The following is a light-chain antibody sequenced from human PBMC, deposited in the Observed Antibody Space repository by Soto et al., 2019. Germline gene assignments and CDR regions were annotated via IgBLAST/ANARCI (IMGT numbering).Light chain of an antibody. CDR1: QRVSSN. CDR2: GAS. CDR3: QQYNNWPLT. Sequence: EIVMTQSPATLSVSPGERATLSCRASQRVSSNLAWYQQKPGKAPRLLIYGASTRDTGIPARFSGSGSGTEFSLTISSRQSEDFAVYYCQQYNNWPLTFGPGTKVDIK. V-gene: IGKV3-15*01. J-gene: IGKJ3*01.